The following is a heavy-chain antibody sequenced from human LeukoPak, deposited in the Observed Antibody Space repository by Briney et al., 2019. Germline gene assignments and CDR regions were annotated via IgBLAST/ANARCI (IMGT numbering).Heavy chain of an antibody. J-gene: IGHJ4*02. Sequence: GGSLRLSCAVSGFTFTDYWMNWVRQAPGKGLEWVSSISSSSSYIYYADSVKGRFTISRDNAKNSLYLQMNSLRAEDTAVYYCARDNGRYCSGGSCYNDYWGQGTLVTVSS. V-gene: IGHV3-21*01. CDR2: ISSSSSYI. CDR1: GFTFTDYW. CDR3: ARDNGRYCSGGSCYNDY. D-gene: IGHD2-15*01.